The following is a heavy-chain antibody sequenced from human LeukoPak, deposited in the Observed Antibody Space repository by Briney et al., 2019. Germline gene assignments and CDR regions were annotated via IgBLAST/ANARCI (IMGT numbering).Heavy chain of an antibody. Sequence: ASVKVSCKASGYNFNNFYMNWVRQAPGHGLEWMGWIKLHSGDTRYAQKFQGRVTMTWDTSITTAYLELSRLTSDDTAMYYCTRDDEVDLSVLWDYWGQGTQVTVPS. V-gene: IGHV1-2*02. J-gene: IGHJ4*02. CDR2: IKLHSGDT. CDR3: TRDDEVDLSVLWDY. CDR1: GYNFNNFY. D-gene: IGHD3-10*02.